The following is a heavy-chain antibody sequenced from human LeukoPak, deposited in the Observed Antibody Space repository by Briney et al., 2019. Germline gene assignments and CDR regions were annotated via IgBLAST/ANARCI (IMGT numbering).Heavy chain of an antibody. V-gene: IGHV1-18*01. CDR3: ARGDYYGSGTYYKKTVDY. J-gene: IGHJ4*02. CDR2: ISAYNGNT. D-gene: IGHD3-10*01. CDR1: GYTFTSYG. Sequence: ASVKVSCKASGYTFTSYGINWVRQAPGQGLEWMGWISAYNGNTNYAQKLQGRVTMTTDSSTSTAYMELRSLRSDDTAVYYCARGDYYGSGTYYKKTVDYWGQGTLVTVSS.